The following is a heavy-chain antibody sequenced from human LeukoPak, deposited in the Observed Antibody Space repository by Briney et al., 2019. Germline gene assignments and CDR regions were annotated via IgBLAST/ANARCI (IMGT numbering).Heavy chain of an antibody. J-gene: IGHJ4*02. CDR3: ARVSDYGDYRPFDY. V-gene: IGHV3-7*01. D-gene: IGHD4-17*01. CDR2: IKEEGSEK. CDR1: GFTFSSYS. Sequence: GGSLRLSCAASGFTFSSYSMNWVRQAPGKGLEWVANIKEEGSEKYYVDSVKGRFTISRDNAKNSLYLQMNSLRAEDTAVYYCARVSDYGDYRPFDYWGQGTLVTVSS.